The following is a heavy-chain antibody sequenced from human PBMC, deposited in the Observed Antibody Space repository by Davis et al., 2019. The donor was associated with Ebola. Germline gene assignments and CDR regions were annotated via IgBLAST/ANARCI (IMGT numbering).Heavy chain of an antibody. CDR3: ARTPYCSSTSCFYYYYYMDV. V-gene: IGHV4-34*01. Sequence: SETLSLTCAVYGRSFSGYYWSWIRQPPGKGLEWIGEINHSGSTNYNPSLKSRVTISVDTSKNQFSLKLSSVTAADTAVYYCARTPYCSSTSCFYYYYYMDVWGKGTTVTVS. CDR1: GRSFSGYY. CDR2: INHSGST. D-gene: IGHD2-2*01. J-gene: IGHJ6*03.